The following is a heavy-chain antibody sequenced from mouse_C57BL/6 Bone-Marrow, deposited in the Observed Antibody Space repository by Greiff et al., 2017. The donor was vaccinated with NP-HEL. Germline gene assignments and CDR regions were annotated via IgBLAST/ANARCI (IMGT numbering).Heavy chain of an antibody. Sequence: EVQLQQSGAELVRPGASVKLSCTASGFNIKDDYMHWVKQRPEQGLEWIGWIDPENGDTEYASKFQGKATITADTSTNTAYLQLSSLTSEDTAVYYCTTWGYAMDYWGQGTSVTVSS. CDR1: GFNIKDDY. CDR3: TTWGYAMDY. J-gene: IGHJ4*01. CDR2: IDPENGDT. V-gene: IGHV14-4*01.